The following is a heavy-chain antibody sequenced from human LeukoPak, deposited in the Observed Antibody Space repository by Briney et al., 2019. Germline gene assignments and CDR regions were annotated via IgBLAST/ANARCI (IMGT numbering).Heavy chain of an antibody. CDR3: AKDPSSSWYPYYFDY. CDR1: GFTFSSYG. Sequence: PGGSLRLSCAASGFTFSSYGMHWVRQAPGKGLEWVAVISYDGSNKYYADSVKGRFTISRDNSKNTLYLQMNSLRAEDTAVYYCAKDPSSSWYPYYFDYWGQGTLVTVSS. D-gene: IGHD6-13*01. CDR2: ISYDGSNK. J-gene: IGHJ4*02. V-gene: IGHV3-30*18.